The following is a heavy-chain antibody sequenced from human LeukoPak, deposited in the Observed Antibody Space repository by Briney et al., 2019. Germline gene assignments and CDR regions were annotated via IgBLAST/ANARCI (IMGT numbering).Heavy chain of an antibody. CDR2: ISWNSGSI. CDR3: AKGGDIVVVPAAIDY. V-gene: IGHV3-9*01. J-gene: IGHJ4*02. D-gene: IGHD2-2*01. CDR1: GFTFSSYA. Sequence: GGSLRLSCAASGFTFSSYAMSWVRQAPGKGLEWVSGISWNSGSIGYADSVKGRFTISRDNAKNSLYLQMNSLRAEDTALYYCAKGGDIVVVPAAIDYWGQGTLVTVSS.